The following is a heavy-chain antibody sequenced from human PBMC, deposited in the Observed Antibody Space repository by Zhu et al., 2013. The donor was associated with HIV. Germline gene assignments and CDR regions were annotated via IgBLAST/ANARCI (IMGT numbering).Heavy chain of an antibody. CDR3: ARDPHGDISVIVVVRGSRYGMDV. CDR2: INPSGGNT. J-gene: IGHJ6*02. D-gene: IGHD3-22*01. CDR1: GYPFSDYY. V-gene: IGHV1-46*01. Sequence: QVQLEQSGAEVKEPGASVKVPCKTSGYPFSDYYIHWVRQAPGQGLEWMGIINPSGGNTNYAQKFQGRVTMTSDMSTNTVHMELNSLRSDDTAVYYCARDPHGDISVIVVVRGSRYGMDVWGQGTTVTVSS.